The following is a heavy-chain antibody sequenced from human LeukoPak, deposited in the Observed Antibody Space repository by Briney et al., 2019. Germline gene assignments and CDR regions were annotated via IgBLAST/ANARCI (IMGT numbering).Heavy chain of an antibody. Sequence: GGSLRLSCAASGFTVSSNYMSWVRQAPGKGLEWVSVIYSGGSTYYADSVKGRFTISRDNAKNSLYLQMNSLRAEDTALYYCAKVSSSSWFFDYWGQGTLVTVSS. V-gene: IGHV3-53*05. J-gene: IGHJ4*02. D-gene: IGHD6-13*01. CDR1: GFTVSSNY. CDR2: IYSGGST. CDR3: AKVSSSSWFFDY.